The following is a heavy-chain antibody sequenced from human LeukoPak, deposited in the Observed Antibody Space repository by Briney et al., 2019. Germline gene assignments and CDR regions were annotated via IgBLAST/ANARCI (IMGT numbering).Heavy chain of an antibody. V-gene: IGHV4-39*07. J-gene: IGHJ5*02. CDR2: IYYSGST. D-gene: IGHD3-10*01. Sequence: PSETLSLTCTVSGGSISSSSYYWGWIRQPPGKGLEWIGSIYYSGSTYYNPSLKSRVTISVDTSKNQFSLKLSSVTAADTAVYYSARDPRHLLWFGELPPGWFDPWGQGTLVTVSS. CDR3: ARDPRHLLWFGELPPGWFDP. CDR1: GGSISSSSYY.